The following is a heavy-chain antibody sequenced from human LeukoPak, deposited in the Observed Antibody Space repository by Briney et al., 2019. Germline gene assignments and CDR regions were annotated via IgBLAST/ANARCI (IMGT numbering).Heavy chain of an antibody. D-gene: IGHD2-2*02. Sequence: SETLSLTCAVYGGSFSGYYWSWIRQPPGKGLEWIGEINHSGSTNYNPSLKSRVTISVDTSKNQFSLKLSSVTAADTAVYYCARPGRYCSSTSCYSPRNAFDIWGQGTMVTVSS. CDR3: ARPGRYCSSTSCYSPRNAFDI. J-gene: IGHJ3*02. CDR2: INHSGST. V-gene: IGHV4-34*01. CDR1: GGSFSGYY.